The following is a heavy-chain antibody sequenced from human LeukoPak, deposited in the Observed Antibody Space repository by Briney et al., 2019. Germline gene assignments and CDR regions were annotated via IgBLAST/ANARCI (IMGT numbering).Heavy chain of an antibody. CDR3: ARDRNGYYYDSSGYLWFDP. CDR1: GFTFSSYS. D-gene: IGHD3-22*01. J-gene: IGHJ5*02. Sequence: PGGSLRLSCAASGFTFSSYSMNWVRQAPGKGLEWVSSISSSSSYIYYADSVKGRFTISRDNAKNSLYLQMNSLRAEDTAVYYCARDRNGYYYDSSGYLWFDPWGQGTLVTVSS. CDR2: ISSSSSYI. V-gene: IGHV3-21*01.